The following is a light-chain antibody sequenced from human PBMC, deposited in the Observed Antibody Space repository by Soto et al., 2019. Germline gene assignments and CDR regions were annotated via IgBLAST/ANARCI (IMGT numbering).Light chain of an antibody. V-gene: IGLV2-14*01. CDR3: SSYTSSSTYV. CDR1: SSDVGGYNY. CDR2: DVN. J-gene: IGLJ1*01. Sequence: QSALTQPASVSGSPGQSITISCTGTSSDVGGYNYVSWYQQYPGKAPKLMIYDVNNRPSGVSNRFSGSKSGNTASLTISGLQAEDEAYYYCSSYTSSSTYVFGTGTKVTVL.